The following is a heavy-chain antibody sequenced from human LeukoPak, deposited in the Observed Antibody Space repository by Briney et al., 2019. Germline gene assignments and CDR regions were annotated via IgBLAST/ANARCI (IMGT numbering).Heavy chain of an antibody. J-gene: IGHJ3*02. CDR2: ISYDGSNK. D-gene: IGHD5-18*01. V-gene: IGHV3-30*18. CDR1: GFTFSDYY. Sequence: PGGSLRLSCAASGFTFSDYYMSWIRQAPGKGLEWVAVISYDGSNKYYADSVKGRFTVSRDNSKNTVYLQMSSLRAEDTAVYYCAKDRYRGIQVFLSAFDIWGQGTVVTVSS. CDR3: AKDRYRGIQVFLSAFDI.